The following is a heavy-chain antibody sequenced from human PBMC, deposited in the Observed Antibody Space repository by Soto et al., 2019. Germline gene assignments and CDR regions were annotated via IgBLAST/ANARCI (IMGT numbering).Heavy chain of an antibody. CDR2: VRSTAFGGTI. J-gene: IGHJ4*02. Sequence: EVQVVESGGSFVKPGQALRLSCTTSGFTSGEYAMSWFRQAPGKGLEWVGLVRSTAFGGTISYAKSLQDSFTISRDDSTNIAYLQMNSLQVEDTAMYYCARAPYSRGYYFDSWGQGPLVTVSS. CDR1: GFTSGEYA. D-gene: IGHD3-22*01. CDR3: ARAPYSRGYYFDS. V-gene: IGHV3-49*05.